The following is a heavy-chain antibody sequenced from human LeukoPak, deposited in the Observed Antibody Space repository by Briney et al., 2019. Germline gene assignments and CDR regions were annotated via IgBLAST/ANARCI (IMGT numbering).Heavy chain of an antibody. CDR3: ARRIRSGFYYYYMDV. J-gene: IGHJ6*03. D-gene: IGHD2-15*01. CDR1: GGSFSGYY. Sequence: SETLSLTCAVYGGSFSGYYWSWIRQPPGKGLEWIGEINHSGSTNYNPSLKSRVTISVDTSKNQFSLKLSSVTAADTAVYYCARRIRSGFYYYYMDVWGKGTTVTVSS. V-gene: IGHV4-34*01. CDR2: INHSGST.